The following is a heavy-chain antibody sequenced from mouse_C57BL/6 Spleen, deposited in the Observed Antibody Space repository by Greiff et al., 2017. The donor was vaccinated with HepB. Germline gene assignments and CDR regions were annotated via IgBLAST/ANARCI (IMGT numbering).Heavy chain of an antibody. CDR1: GYSFTGYY. J-gene: IGHJ3*01. CDR3: ARSLPGAWFAY. Sequence: EVQLQQSGPELVKPGASVKISCKASGYSFTGYYMNWVKQSPEKSLEWIGEINPSTGGTTYNQKFKAKATLTVDKSSSTAYMQLKSLTSVDSAVYYCARSLPGAWFAYWGQRTLVTVSA. V-gene: IGHV1-42*01. CDR2: INPSTGGT.